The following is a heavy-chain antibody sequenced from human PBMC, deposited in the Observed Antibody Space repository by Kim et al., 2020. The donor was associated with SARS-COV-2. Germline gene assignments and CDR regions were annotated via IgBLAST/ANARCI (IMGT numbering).Heavy chain of an antibody. CDR2: LNTNTGIP. J-gene: IGHJ4*02. CDR1: GYSFTGYT. V-gene: IGHV7-4-1*02. Sequence: ASVKVSCKTSGYSFTGYTINWVRQAPGQGLEWVGWLNTNTGIPTFAQAFTGRFVFSLDASVSTAYLQISSLQAEDTAVYYCARGVAMLRGIDYWGQGTLVTVSS. D-gene: IGHD3-10*01. CDR3: ARGVAMLRGIDY.